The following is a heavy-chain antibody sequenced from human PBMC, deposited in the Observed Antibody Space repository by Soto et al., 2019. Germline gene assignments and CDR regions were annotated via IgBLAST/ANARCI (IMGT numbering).Heavy chain of an antibody. CDR2: IYSGGST. D-gene: IGHD3-16*01. CDR3: ARDHWAADY. CDR1: GFTVSTKY. J-gene: IGHJ4*02. Sequence: EVQLVESGGGLVQPGGSLRLSCAASGFTVSTKYMSWVRQAPGKGLEWVSVIYSGGSTFYADSVRCRFTISRDNSKNTVNLQMNSLRAEDTAVYYCARDHWAADYWGQGTLVTVSS. V-gene: IGHV3-66*01.